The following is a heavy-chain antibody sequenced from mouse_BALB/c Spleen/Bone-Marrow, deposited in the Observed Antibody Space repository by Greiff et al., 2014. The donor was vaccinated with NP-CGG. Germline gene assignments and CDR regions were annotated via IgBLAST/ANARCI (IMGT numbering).Heavy chain of an antibody. CDR3: ARKVWYYAMDY. J-gene: IGHJ4*01. D-gene: IGHD2-10*02. Sequence: EVQLQQSGPELVKPGASVKMSFKASGYTFTSYVMHWVKQKPGQGLEWIGYINPYNDGTKYNEKFKGKATLTSDKSSSTAYMELSSLTSEDSAVYYCARKVWYYAMDYWGQGTSVTVSS. CDR2: INPYNDGT. CDR1: GYTFTSYV. V-gene: IGHV1-14*01.